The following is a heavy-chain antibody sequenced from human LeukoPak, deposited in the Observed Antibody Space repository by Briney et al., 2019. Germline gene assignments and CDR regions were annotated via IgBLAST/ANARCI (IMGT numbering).Heavy chain of an antibody. J-gene: IGHJ4*02. CDR2: IHYRGST. D-gene: IGHD5-18*01. Sequence: SETLSLTCTVSGGSISSYYWSWIRQSPGEGLEWIGYIHYRGSTNYNPSLKSRVTISVDTSKNQFSLKLSSLTAADTAVYYCARSVLGYSYGLYIDYWGQGTLVTVSS. V-gene: IGHV4-59*01. CDR1: GGSISSYY. CDR3: ARSVLGYSYGLYIDY.